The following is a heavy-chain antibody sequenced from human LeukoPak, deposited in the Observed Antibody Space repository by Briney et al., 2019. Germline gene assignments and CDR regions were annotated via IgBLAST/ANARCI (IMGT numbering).Heavy chain of an antibody. CDR3: ARDSSSSRRFGSVERFDY. CDR2: ISGSGGST. CDR1: GFTFSSYA. D-gene: IGHD6-6*01. Sequence: PGGSLRLSCAASGFTFSSYAMSWVRQAPGKGLEWVSAISGSGGSTYYADSVKGRFTISRDNSKNTLYLQMNSLRAEDTAVYYCARDSSSSRRFGSVERFDYWGQGTLVTVSS. J-gene: IGHJ4*02. V-gene: IGHV3-23*01.